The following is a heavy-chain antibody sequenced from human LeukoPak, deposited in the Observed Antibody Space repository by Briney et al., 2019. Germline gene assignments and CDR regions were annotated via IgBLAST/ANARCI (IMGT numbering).Heavy chain of an antibody. CDR2: IKEDGSEK. CDR1: GFSFSSYS. J-gene: IGHJ4*02. D-gene: IGHD2-2*01. V-gene: IGHV3-7*03. CDR3: ARPYCSSANCLLMDV. Sequence: GGSLRLSCAASGFSFSSYSMNWVRQAPGKGLEWVANIKEDGSEKYYVDSVKGRFTMSRDNAKNSLYLQMNSLRAEDTAVYYCARPYCSSANCLLMDVWGQGTLVTVSS.